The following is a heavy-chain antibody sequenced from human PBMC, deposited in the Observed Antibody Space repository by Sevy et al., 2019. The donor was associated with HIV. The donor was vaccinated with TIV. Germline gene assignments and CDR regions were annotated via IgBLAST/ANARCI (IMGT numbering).Heavy chain of an antibody. CDR2: ISSSSSYI. V-gene: IGHV3-21*01. CDR3: ARSLDSSGYFDY. D-gene: IGHD6-19*01. Sequence: GGSLRLSCAASAFTFSSYSMNWVRQAPGKGLEWVSSISSSSSYIYYADSVKGRFTISRDNAKNSLYLQMNSLRAEDTAVYYCARSLDSSGYFDYWGQGTLVTVSS. CDR1: AFTFSSYS. J-gene: IGHJ4*02.